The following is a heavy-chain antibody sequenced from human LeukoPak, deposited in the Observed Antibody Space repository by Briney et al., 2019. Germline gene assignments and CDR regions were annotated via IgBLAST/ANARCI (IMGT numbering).Heavy chain of an antibody. J-gene: IGHJ5*02. V-gene: IGHV4-30-2*01. Sequence: SQTLSLTCTVSSGSISSGGYSWSWIRQPPGKGLEWIGYIYHSGSTYYNPSLKSRVTISVDRSKNQFSLKLSSVTAADTAVYYCARVVPAATNWFDPWGQGTLVTVSS. CDR2: IYHSGST. D-gene: IGHD2-2*01. CDR1: SGSISSGGYS. CDR3: ARVVPAATNWFDP.